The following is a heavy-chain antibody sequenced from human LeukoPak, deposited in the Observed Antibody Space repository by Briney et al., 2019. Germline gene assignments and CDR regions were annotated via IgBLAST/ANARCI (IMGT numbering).Heavy chain of an antibody. CDR3: AKDLHPLNHVPGDY. CDR1: GFTFSSYG. J-gene: IGHJ4*02. D-gene: IGHD1-14*01. V-gene: IGHV3-30*18. CDR2: ISYDGSNK. Sequence: PGGSLRLSCAASGFTFSSYGMHWVRQAPGKGLEWVAVISYDGSNKYYADSVKGRSTISRDNSKNTLYLQMNSLRAEDTAVYYCAKDLHPLNHVPGDYWGQGTLVTVSS.